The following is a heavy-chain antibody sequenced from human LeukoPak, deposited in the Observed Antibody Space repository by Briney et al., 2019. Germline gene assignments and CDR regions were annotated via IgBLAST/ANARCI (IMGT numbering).Heavy chain of an antibody. CDR1: GGSISSYY. D-gene: IGHD6-13*01. V-gene: IGHV4-59*01. Sequence: SGTLSLTCTVSGGSISSYYWSWIRQPPGKGLEWIGYIYYSGSTNYNPSLKSRVTISVDTSKNQFSLKLSSVTAADTAVYYCARYKVAAAATALDYWGQGTLVTVSS. J-gene: IGHJ4*02. CDR3: ARYKVAAAATALDY. CDR2: IYYSGST.